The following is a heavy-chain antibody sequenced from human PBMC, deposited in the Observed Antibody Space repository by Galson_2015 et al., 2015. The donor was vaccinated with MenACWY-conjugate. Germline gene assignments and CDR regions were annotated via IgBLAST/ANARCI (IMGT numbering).Heavy chain of an antibody. Sequence: SLRLSCAASGFTFNNYWMSWVRQVPGKGPEWVANIKQDGSEKYYVDSVRGRFTISRDNAKSSLFLQMYSLRAEDTAVYYCARDLGFYCSHNDCYSPYWGQGTLGTVSS. CDR1: GFTFNNYW. D-gene: IGHD2-15*01. V-gene: IGHV3-7*03. CDR3: ARDLGFYCSHNDCYSPY. CDR2: IKQDGSEK. J-gene: IGHJ4*02.